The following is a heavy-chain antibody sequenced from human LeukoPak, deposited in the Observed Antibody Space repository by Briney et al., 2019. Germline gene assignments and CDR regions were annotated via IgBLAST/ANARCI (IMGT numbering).Heavy chain of an antibody. D-gene: IGHD1-1*01. J-gene: IGHJ3*02. CDR3: AKSLLTTATGTGRAFDI. CDR2: ISAGADVI. Sequence: GGSLRLSCEAAGFSFRDYPMGWVRRASGRRLEWVSGISAGADVIFYADPVKGRFTISRDNSKNTLYLQMNSLRAEDSAEYYCAKSLLTTATGTGRAFDIWGQGTMVTVSA. CDR1: GFSFRDYP. V-gene: IGHV3-23*01.